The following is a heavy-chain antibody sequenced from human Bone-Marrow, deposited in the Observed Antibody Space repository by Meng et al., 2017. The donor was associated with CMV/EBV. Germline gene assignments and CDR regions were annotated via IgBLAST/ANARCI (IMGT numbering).Heavy chain of an antibody. Sequence: SCAASGFTFSSYAMHWVRQAPGKGLEWVAVISYDGSNKYYADSVKGRFTISRDNAKNSLYLQMNSLRAEDTAVYYCARGGLRFPFPYYYGMDVWGQGATVTVSS. V-gene: IGHV3-30-3*01. J-gene: IGHJ6*02. CDR1: GFTFSSYA. CDR2: ISYDGSNK. D-gene: IGHD5-12*01. CDR3: ARGGLRFPFPYYYGMDV.